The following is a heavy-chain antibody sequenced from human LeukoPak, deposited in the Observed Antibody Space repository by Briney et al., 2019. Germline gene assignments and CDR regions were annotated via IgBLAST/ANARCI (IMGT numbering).Heavy chain of an antibody. CDR2: INWNGGST. Sequence: GGSLRLSCAASGFTFDDYGMSWVRQAPGKGLEWVSGINWNGGSTGYADSVKGRFTISRDNAKNSLYLQMNSLRAEDTALYYCAREKQWLERGYYYYYMDVWGKGTTVTVSS. D-gene: IGHD6-19*01. CDR3: AREKQWLERGYYYYYMDV. V-gene: IGHV3-20*04. J-gene: IGHJ6*03. CDR1: GFTFDDYG.